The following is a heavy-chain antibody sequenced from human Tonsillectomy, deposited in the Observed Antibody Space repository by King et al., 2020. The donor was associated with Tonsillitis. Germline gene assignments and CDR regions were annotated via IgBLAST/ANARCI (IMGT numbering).Heavy chain of an antibody. CDR3: ARDRDYYDLLTGYYWNGMDV. D-gene: IGHD3-9*01. CDR2: IQYSGST. J-gene: IGHJ6*02. V-gene: IGHV4-59*01. CDR1: GGSISGYY. Sequence: QLQESGPGLVKPSETLSLTCTVSGGSISGYYWTWIRQPPGKGLEWIGYIQYSGSTDYNPSLKRRVTISLDMSKNQFSLKLSSVSAADTAVYYCARDRDYYDLLTGYYWNGMDVWGQGTPVTVSS.